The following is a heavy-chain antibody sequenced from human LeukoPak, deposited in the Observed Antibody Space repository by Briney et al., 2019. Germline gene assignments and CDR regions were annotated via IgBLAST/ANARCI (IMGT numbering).Heavy chain of an antibody. D-gene: IGHD1-26*01. Sequence: ASVKVSCKASGYTFTSYGISWVRQAPGQGLEWMGWVSAYNGNTNYAQKLQGRVTMTTDTSTSTAYMELRSLRSDDTAVYYCARGSGSYLWGENYFDYWGQGTLVTVSS. CDR3: ARGSGSYLWGENYFDY. J-gene: IGHJ4*02. CDR1: GYTFTSYG. V-gene: IGHV1-18*01. CDR2: VSAYNGNT.